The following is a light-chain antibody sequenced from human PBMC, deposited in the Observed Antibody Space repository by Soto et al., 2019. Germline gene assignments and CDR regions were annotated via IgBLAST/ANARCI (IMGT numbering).Light chain of an antibody. V-gene: IGKV1-17*02. CDR2: TAS. CDR1: QGIRIN. CDR3: LQHDSYPYI. J-gene: IGKJ2*01. Sequence: DIQMTQSPSSLSASVGDRVTITCRASQGIRINLGWYQQKPGQAPKRLIYTASILQSEVPSRFSGSGSGTEFTLTLNHLQPEDSATYYCLQHDSYPYIFGPGAKLEI.